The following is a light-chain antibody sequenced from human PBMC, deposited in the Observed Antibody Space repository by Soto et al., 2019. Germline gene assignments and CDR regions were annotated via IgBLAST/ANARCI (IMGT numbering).Light chain of an antibody. Sequence: EIVLTQSPATLSLSPGARAPLSCRASQSVSSYLGWYQQKPGQAPRLLIYDASNRATGIPAKFSGSGSGTDSTLTISSLEPEDFAIYYCQQRSNWPLTFGQGNDWR. V-gene: IGKV3-11*01. J-gene: IGKJ5*01. CDR2: DAS. CDR3: QQRSNWPLT. CDR1: QSVSSY.